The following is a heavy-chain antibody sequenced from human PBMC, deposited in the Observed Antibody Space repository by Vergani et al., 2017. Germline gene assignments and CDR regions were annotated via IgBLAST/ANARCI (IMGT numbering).Heavy chain of an antibody. V-gene: IGHV4-38-2*02. CDR2: FHHTGMT. Sequence: QVQLQESGPGLVKPSETLSLTCTVSNYSISRGYFWGWIRRPPGKGLEWIASFHHTGMTYNNPYLKSRVTISVDTSKNLISLKLNSVTAADTAVYYCGRVADFYGLGSRRLDLWGQGILVTVSS. CDR3: GRVADFYGLGSRRLDL. CDR1: NYSISRGYF. D-gene: IGHD3-10*01. J-gene: IGHJ5*02.